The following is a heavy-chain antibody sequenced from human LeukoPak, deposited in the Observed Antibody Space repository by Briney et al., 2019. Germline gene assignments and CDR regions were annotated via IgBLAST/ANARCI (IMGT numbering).Heavy chain of an antibody. CDR3: ARGPVTKFDI. Sequence: TGGSLRLSCAASGFTFDDYGMSWVRQAPGKGLEWVSVVYSSGTTYYADSVKGRFTISRVNSNNTLYLQMNSLRAEDTAVYYCARGPVTKFDIWGQGTILTVSS. D-gene: IGHD4-17*01. V-gene: IGHV3-53*01. CDR2: VYSSGTT. J-gene: IGHJ3*02. CDR1: GFTFDDYG.